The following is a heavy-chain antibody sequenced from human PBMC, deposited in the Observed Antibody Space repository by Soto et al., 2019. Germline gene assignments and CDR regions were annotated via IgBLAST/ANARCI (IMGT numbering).Heavy chain of an antibody. V-gene: IGHV3-30*18. D-gene: IGHD6-19*01. CDR2: ISYDGSNK. Sequence: GGSLRLSCAASVFTFSDYGMHLVRQAPGKGLEWVAVISYDGSNKYYADSVKGRFTISRDDSKNTLYLQMNSLRTEDTALYYCAKDSPVADYWGQGTLVTVSS. CDR1: VFTFSDYG. J-gene: IGHJ4*02. CDR3: AKDSPVADY.